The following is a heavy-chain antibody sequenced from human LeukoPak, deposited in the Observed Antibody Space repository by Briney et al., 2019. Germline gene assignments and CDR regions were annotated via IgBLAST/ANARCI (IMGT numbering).Heavy chain of an antibody. J-gene: IGHJ4*02. V-gene: IGHV3-21*04. D-gene: IGHD2-2*01. CDR3: AKWIVVVPAAAYYFDY. Sequence: PGGSLRLSCAASAFSLNAYNMNWVRQAPGKGLEWVSSISYTGTYIYYADSVRGRFTISRDNAQNSLYLQMNSLRAEDTAVYYCAKWIVVVPAAAYYFDYWGQGTLVTVSS. CDR2: ISYTGTYI. CDR1: AFSLNAYN.